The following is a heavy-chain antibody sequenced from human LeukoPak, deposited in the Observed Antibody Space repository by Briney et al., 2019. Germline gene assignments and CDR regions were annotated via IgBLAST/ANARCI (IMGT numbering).Heavy chain of an antibody. CDR2: INPNSGGT. D-gene: IGHD4-23*01. CDR3: AREADYGGNSGAFDI. V-gene: IGHV1-2*02. CDR1: GYTFTGYY. J-gene: IGHJ3*02. Sequence: GASVKVSCKASGYTFTGYYMHGVRQAPGQGLEWMGWINPNSGGTNYAQKFQGRVTMTRDTSISTAYMELSRLRSDDTAVYYCAREADYGGNSGAFDIWGQGTMVTVSS.